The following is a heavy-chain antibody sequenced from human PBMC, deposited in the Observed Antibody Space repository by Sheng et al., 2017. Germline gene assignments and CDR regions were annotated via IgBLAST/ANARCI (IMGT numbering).Heavy chain of an antibody. CDR2: IIPIFGTA. V-gene: IGHV1-69*05. J-gene: IGHJ3*02. CDR3: ATKGGFCTGGVCYVGAFDI. Sequence: QVQLVQSGAEVKKPGSSVKVSCKASGGTFSSYAISWVRQAPGQGLEWMGGIIPIFGTANYAQKFQGRVTITTDESTSTAYMELSSLRSEDTAVYYCATKGGFCTGGVCYVGAFDIWGQGTMVTVSS. CDR1: GGTFSSYA. D-gene: IGHD2-8*02.